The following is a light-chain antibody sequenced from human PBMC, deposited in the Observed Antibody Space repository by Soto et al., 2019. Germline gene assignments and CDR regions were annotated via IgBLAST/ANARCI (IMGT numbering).Light chain of an antibody. V-gene: IGKV3-20*01. Sequence: EIVLTQSPGTLSLSPGERATLSCRASQSVSSSYLAWYQQKPGQAPRLLIYGASSRATCIPDRFSGSGSGTAFTLTISRLEPEDFAVYYCQQYGSSPITFGQGTRLEMK. CDR1: QSVSSSY. CDR2: GAS. CDR3: QQYGSSPIT. J-gene: IGKJ5*01.